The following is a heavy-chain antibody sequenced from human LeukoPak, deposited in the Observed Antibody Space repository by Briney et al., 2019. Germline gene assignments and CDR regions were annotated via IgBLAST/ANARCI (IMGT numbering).Heavy chain of an antibody. J-gene: IGHJ4*02. Sequence: SVKVSCKASGGTFSSYAISWVRQAPGEGLEWMGGVIPIFGTANYAQKFQGRVTITTDESTSTAYMELSSLRSEDTAVYYCARGDYGDYFYYFDYWGQGTLVTVSS. CDR3: ARGDYGDYFYYFDY. D-gene: IGHD4-17*01. V-gene: IGHV1-69*05. CDR2: VIPIFGTA. CDR1: GGTFSSYA.